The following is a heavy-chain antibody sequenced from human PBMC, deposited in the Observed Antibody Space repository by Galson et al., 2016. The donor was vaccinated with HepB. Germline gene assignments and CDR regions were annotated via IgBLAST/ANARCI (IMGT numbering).Heavy chain of an antibody. J-gene: IGHJ2*01. Sequence: SETLSLTCAVSGGTVADTAFWTWVRQAPGKGLEWIAQIHYSGTTTYSPSLKSRVTVSVDKFNNQFSLGLTSVTAADTAIYFCARGFDTRSFWYFDLGGRGTLVTVST. V-gene: IGHV4-4*02. CDR1: GGTVADTAF. CDR2: IHYSGTT. CDR3: ARGFDTRSFWYFDL. D-gene: IGHD6-6*01.